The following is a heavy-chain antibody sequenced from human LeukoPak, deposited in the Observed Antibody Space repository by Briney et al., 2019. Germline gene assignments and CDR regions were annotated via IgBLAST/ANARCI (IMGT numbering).Heavy chain of an antibody. Sequence: ASVKVSCKASGYIFTDYYIHWVRQAPGQGLEWMGWINPNTGGRKFAQKFQGRVTMTSDTSISTAYMELNRLRYDDTAVYFCARLTGYYYYMDVWGKGTTVTISS. J-gene: IGHJ6*03. CDR2: INPNTGGR. D-gene: IGHD3-10*01. V-gene: IGHV1-2*02. CDR3: ARLTGYYYYMDV. CDR1: GYIFTDYY.